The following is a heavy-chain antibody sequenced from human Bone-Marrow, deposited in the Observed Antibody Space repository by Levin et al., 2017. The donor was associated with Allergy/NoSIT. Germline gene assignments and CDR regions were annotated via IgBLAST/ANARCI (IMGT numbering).Heavy chain of an antibody. CDR3: ARDKIHLYSSSWYGPYYYYYYYMDV. J-gene: IGHJ6*03. CDR2: IYHSGST. Sequence: SETLSLTCAVSGGSISSSNWWSWVRQPPGKGLEWIGEIYHSGSTNYNPSLKSRVTISVDKSKNQFSLKLSSVTAADTAVYYCARDKIHLYSSSWYGPYYYYYYYMDVWGKGTTVTVSS. D-gene: IGHD6-13*01. V-gene: IGHV4-4*02. CDR1: GGSISSSNW.